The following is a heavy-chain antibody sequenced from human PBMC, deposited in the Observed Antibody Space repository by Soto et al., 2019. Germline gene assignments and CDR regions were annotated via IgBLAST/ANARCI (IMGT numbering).Heavy chain of an antibody. J-gene: IGHJ5*02. V-gene: IGHV1-69*01. CDR1: GGTFSSYA. Sequence: QVQLVQSGAEVKKPGSSVKVSCTASGGTFSSYAISWVRQAPGQGLEWVGGIIPIFGTANYAQKLQGRVTITADDSTSTAYTELSKLRSEDTAVSYLESDRSSGSTYGYGIGFGFDPWGQGTLVTVSS. CDR2: IIPIFGTA. D-gene: IGHD5-18*01. CDR3: ESDRSSGSTYGYGIGFGFDP.